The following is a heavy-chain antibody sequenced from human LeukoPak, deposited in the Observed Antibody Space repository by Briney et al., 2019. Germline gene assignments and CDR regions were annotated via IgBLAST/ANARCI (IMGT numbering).Heavy chain of an antibody. D-gene: IGHD3-22*01. Sequence: GGSLRLSCAASGFTFSDYYMSWICQAPGKGLEWVSYISSSGSTIYYADSVKGRFTISRDNSKNTLYLQMNSLRAEDTAVYYCAKGAYYDSSGYLFDYWGQGTLVTVSS. CDR3: AKGAYYDSSGYLFDY. CDR2: ISSSGSTI. V-gene: IGHV3-11*01. CDR1: GFTFSDYY. J-gene: IGHJ4*02.